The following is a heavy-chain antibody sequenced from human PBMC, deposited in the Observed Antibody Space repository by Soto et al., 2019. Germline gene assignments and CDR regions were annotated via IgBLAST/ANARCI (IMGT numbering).Heavy chain of an antibody. CDR3: ANDLVLPGGYGMDV. V-gene: IGHV3-30*18. CDR2: ISYDGSNK. J-gene: IGHJ6*02. D-gene: IGHD2-8*02. CDR1: GFTFSSYG. Sequence: GGSLRLSCAASGFTFSSYGMHWVRQAPGKGLEWVAVISYDGSNKYYADSVKGRFTISRDNSKNTLYLQMNSLRAEDTAVYYCANDLVLPGGYGMDVWGQGTTVTVSS.